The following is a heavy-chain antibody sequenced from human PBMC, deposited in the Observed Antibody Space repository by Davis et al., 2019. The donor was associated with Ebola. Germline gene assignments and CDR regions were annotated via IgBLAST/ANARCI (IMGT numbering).Heavy chain of an antibody. D-gene: IGHD3-16*01. CDR3: ARLDVKVITFGGPDY. V-gene: IGHV3-33*01. Sequence: PGGSLRLSCAASAFTFSNYGMHWVRQAPGKGLEWVAIIWYDGSNKYYADSVKGRFTISRDNSKNMVYLQMNSLRAEDTAVYYCARLDVKVITFGGPDYWGQGTLVTVSS. CDR1: AFTFSNYG. J-gene: IGHJ4*02. CDR2: IWYDGSNK.